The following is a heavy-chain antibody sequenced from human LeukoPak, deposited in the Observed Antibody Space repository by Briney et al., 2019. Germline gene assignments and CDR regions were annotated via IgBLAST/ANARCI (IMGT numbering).Heavy chain of an antibody. CDR2: INPKNAGT. J-gene: IGHJ4*02. CDR3: ARTLYIAAVPGGFDY. Sequence: ASVKVSCKASGYTFTGHYMHWVRQAPGQGLEWMGWINPKNAGTNFAQRFQGRVTMTRDTSISTVYMELSRLRSDDTALYYCARTLYIAAVPGGFDYWGQGALVTVSS. V-gene: IGHV1-2*02. CDR1: GYTFTGHY. D-gene: IGHD6-13*01.